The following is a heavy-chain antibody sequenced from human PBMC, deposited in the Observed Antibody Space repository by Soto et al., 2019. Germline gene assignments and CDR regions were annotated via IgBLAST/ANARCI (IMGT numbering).Heavy chain of an antibody. V-gene: IGHV4-30-4*01. CDR2: IYYSGST. D-gene: IGHD3-22*01. CDR1: GGSISSGDYY. CDR3: ARADYYDSSGNDY. Sequence: PSETLSLTCTVSGGSISSGDYYWSWIRQPPGKGLEWIGYIYYSGSTYYNPSLKSRVTISVDTSKNQFSLKLSPVTAADTAVYYCARADYYDSSGNDYWGQGTLVTVSS. J-gene: IGHJ4*02.